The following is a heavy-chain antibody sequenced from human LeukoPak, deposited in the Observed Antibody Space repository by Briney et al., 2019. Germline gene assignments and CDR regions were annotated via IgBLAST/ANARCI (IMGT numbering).Heavy chain of an antibody. CDR3: VRGTSDWKGIDY. V-gene: IGHV3-74*01. D-gene: IGHD6-19*01. J-gene: IGHJ4*02. Sequence: GGSLRLSCAASGFTFSSYWMHWVRQGPGKGPVWVPQIKGDGSGISYADSVKGRFTISRDNAKNTLYLQMNSLRAEDTAVYNCVRGTSDWKGIDYWGQGTLVTVSS. CDR1: GFTFSSYW. CDR2: IKGDGSGI.